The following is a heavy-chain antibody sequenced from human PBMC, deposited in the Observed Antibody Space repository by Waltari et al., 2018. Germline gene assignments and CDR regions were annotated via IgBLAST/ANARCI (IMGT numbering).Heavy chain of an antibody. J-gene: IGHJ5*02. V-gene: IGHV4-39*01. CDR1: GPSISSSNYY. CDR2: MFNGGST. CDR3: ARHGYSGGWFDP. D-gene: IGHD4-17*01. Sequence: QLQLQESGPGLVKPSETLSLTCRVSGPSISSSNYYWGWIRQPPGKGLEWIGSMFNGGSTYYNPSLKSRVTISVDTSKNQFSLRLNSVTAADTAIYYCARHGYSGGWFDPWGQGTLVTVSS.